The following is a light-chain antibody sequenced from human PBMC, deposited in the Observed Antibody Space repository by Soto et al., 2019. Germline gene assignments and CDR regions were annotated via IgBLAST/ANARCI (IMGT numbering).Light chain of an antibody. V-gene: IGKV1-5*02. CDR2: DAS. CDR1: QSVSTR. Sequence: IQMAQGPSSLSASVGDRVTIICRASQSVSTRLAWYQQKPGKAPKVLIYDASSWAGGVPSRFTGSGSGTEFTLTINSLQPDDFATYYCQRYSVYWTFGQGTKVDIK. CDR3: QRYSVYWT. J-gene: IGKJ1*01.